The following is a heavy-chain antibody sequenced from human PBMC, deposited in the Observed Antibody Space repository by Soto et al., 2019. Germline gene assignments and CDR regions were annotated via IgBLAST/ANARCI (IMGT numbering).Heavy chain of an antibody. D-gene: IGHD3-9*01. V-gene: IGHV4-4*02. CDR3: ARGHVLRYFDWLSYGMDV. CDR1: AGSISSINW. J-gene: IGHJ6*02. CDR2: IYHSGST. Sequence: SETLSLTCAVSAGSISSINWWSWVRQPPGKGVEGIGEIYHSGSTNYNPSLKSRVTISVDKSKNQFSLKLSSVTAADTAVYYCARGHVLRYFDWLSYGMDVWGQGTTVTVSS.